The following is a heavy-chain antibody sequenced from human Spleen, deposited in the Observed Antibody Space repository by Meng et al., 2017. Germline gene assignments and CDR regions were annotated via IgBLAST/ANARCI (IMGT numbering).Heavy chain of an antibody. J-gene: IGHJ4*02. CDR1: GGSFSSYA. CDR3: ARDPVAYSSSWSQFDH. Sequence: QVQLMQSGPEVKKPGSSVKVSCKVSGGSFSSYAISWVRQAPGQGLEWMGGIIPIFGTATYAHNFQGRVTITADESTTTAHMELSSLRSEDTAVYYCARDPVAYSSSWSQFDHWGQGTLVTVSS. D-gene: IGHD6-13*01. V-gene: IGHV1-69*01. CDR2: IIPIFGTA.